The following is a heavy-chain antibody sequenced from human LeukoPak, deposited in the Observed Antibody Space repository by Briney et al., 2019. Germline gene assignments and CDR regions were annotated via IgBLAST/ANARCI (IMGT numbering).Heavy chain of an antibody. CDR1: GFTFSNYG. CDR2: ITGNGGTT. J-gene: IGHJ3*02. Sequence: PGGSLRLSCAASGFTFSNYGMNWVRQAPGKGLEWVSGITGNGGTTYYADSVKGRFTISRENSKNTLFLQMNSLRAEDTAVYCCAKVISLPYYDILTRKHDAFDIWGQGTMVTVSS. CDR3: AKVISLPYYDILTRKHDAFDI. D-gene: IGHD3-9*01. V-gene: IGHV3-23*01.